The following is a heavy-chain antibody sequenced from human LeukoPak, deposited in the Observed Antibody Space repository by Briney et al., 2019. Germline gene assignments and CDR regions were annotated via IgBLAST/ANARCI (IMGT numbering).Heavy chain of an antibody. CDR2: ISSSSSYI. CDR3: ARDRAWSGAGTFDY. CDR1: GFTFSSYS. Sequence: GGSLRLSCAASGFTFSSYSMNWVRQAPGKGLEWVSSISSSSSYIYYADSVKGRFTISRDNAKNSLYLQMNSLRAEDTAVYYCARDRAWSGAGTFDYWGQGTLVTVSS. V-gene: IGHV3-21*01. J-gene: IGHJ4*02. D-gene: IGHD6-19*01.